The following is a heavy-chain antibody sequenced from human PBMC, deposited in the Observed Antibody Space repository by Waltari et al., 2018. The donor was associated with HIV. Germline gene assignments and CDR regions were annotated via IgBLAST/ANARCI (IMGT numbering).Heavy chain of an antibody. CDR3: ARGYSSSRWIPLYH. D-gene: IGHD6-6*01. CDR2: FWSDGAEI. CDR1: GFTFSNFA. J-gene: IGHJ4*02. V-gene: IGHV3-33*01. Sequence: GFTFSNFAIHWVRQSTGKGLEWLAVFWSDGAEISYADSVKGRFTVSKDSSQKTLYLHLTSLRAEDTALYYCARGYSSSRWIPLYHWGRGTLVTVSS.